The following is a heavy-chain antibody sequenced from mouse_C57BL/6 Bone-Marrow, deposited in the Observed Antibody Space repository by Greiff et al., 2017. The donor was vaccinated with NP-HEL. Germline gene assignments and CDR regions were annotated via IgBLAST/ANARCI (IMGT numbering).Heavy chain of an antibody. CDR2: ISNLAYSI. CDR1: GFTFSDYG. Sequence: EVKLMESGGGLVQPGGSLKLSCAASGFTFSDYGMAWVRQAPRKGPEWVAFISNLAYSIYYADTVTGRFTISRENAKNTLYLEMSSLRSEDTAMYYCARGDYGSSPAWFAYWGQGTLVTVSA. J-gene: IGHJ3*01. CDR3: ARGDYGSSPAWFAY. D-gene: IGHD1-1*01. V-gene: IGHV5-15*01.